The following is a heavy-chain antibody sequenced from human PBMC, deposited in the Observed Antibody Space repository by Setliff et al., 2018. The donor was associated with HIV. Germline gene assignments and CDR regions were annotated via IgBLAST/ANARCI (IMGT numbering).Heavy chain of an antibody. D-gene: IGHD3-22*01. CDR1: GGSFSGYF. Sequence: PSETLSLTCAVYGGSFSGYFWTWIRQPPQKRLEWIGEINHSGDTNYNPSLKSRVTISIDTSNNQFSLKLSSVTAADTAMYYCARVGDFSDSSDYYSVLDAFDIWGQGTMVTVSS. CDR2: INHSGDT. V-gene: IGHV4-34*01. CDR3: ARVGDFSDSSDYYSVLDAFDI. J-gene: IGHJ3*02.